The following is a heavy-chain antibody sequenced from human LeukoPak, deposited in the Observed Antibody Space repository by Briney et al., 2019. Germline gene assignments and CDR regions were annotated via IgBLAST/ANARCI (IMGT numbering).Heavy chain of an antibody. V-gene: IGHV4-39*07. CDR2: IYDSGST. Sequence: SETPSFTCTVSGGSIRSSYYYWGWIRQPPGKGLEWIGSIYDSGSTYYNPSLKSRVTISVDTSKNQFSLKVRSVTPADTAVYYCARKSGIAVGDYYYYGLDVWGQGTTVTVSS. J-gene: IGHJ6*02. D-gene: IGHD6-19*01. CDR3: ARKSGIAVGDYYYYGLDV. CDR1: GGSIRSSYYY.